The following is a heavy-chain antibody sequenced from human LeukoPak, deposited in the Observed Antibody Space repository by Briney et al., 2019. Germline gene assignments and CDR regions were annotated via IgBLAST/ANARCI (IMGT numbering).Heavy chain of an antibody. CDR3: ARVVRYYDFWSNLYYYYYMDV. D-gene: IGHD3-3*01. Sequence: GSLRLSCAASGISFSNYSMNWVRQAPGKGLEWIGSIYHSGSTYYNPSLKSRVTISVDTSKNQFSLKLSSVTAADTAVYYCARVVRYYDFWSNLYYYYYMDVWGKGTTVTVSS. CDR2: IYHSGST. J-gene: IGHJ6*03. CDR1: GISFSNYS. V-gene: IGHV4-39*07.